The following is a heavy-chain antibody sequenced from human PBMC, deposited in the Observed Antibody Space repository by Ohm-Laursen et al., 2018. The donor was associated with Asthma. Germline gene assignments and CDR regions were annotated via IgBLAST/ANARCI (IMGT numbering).Heavy chain of an antibody. CDR1: KFTFSNYA. J-gene: IGHJ1*01. D-gene: IGHD1-26*01. Sequence: SLRLSCSASKFTFSNYAMNWVRQVPGKGLEWVASISTASTFIYYADSVRGRFTTSRDNAKNSVYLQMNSLRAEDTALYYCARIGPEWELPGREYSLHHWGQGTQVTVSS. CDR3: ARIGPEWELPGREYSLHH. CDR2: ISTASTFI. V-gene: IGHV3-21*01.